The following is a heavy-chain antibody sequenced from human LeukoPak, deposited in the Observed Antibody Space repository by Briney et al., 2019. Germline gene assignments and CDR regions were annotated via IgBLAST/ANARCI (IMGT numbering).Heavy chain of an antibody. CDR3: ARDPQYYDSSLGY. CDR1: GFTSGTYG. Sequence: PGGSLRLSCEVSGFTSGTYGLTYGLTWVRQAPGKGLEWVSSVSGSGDSTYIADSVRGRFFVFRDRSKNTVDLDMNSLKPDDTAVYYCARDPQYYDSSLGYWGQGTLVTASS. J-gene: IGHJ4*02. D-gene: IGHD3-22*01. V-gene: IGHV3-23*01. CDR2: VSGSGDST.